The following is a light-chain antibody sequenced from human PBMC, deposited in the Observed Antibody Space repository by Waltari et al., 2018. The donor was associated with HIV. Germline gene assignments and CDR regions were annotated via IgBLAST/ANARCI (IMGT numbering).Light chain of an antibody. CDR2: STD. CDR1: YSNIGSGYN. J-gene: IGLJ2*01. CDR3: QSYDNSLGGSKV. Sequence: QSVLTQPPSVSGAPGQRVTISCTGTYSNIGSGYNVNWYQHLPGTAPKVLIFSTDSGPAGVPVRFSGSRSGPSASLAITGLQAEDEAHYYCQSYDNSLGGSKVFGGGTKLTVL. V-gene: IGLV1-40*01.